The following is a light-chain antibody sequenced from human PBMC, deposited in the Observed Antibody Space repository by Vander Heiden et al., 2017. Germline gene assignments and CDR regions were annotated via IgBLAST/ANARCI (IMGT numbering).Light chain of an antibody. V-gene: IGKV4-1*01. CDR3: QQYYTTPRT. CDR2: WAS. CDR1: QSVLYSSNNKNY. Sequence: DIVMTQSPDSLAVSLGARATINCKSSQSVLYSSNNKNYLAWYQQTPGQPPKLLIYWASTRESGVPDRFSGSGSGTDFTLNISSLQAEDVAVYYCQQYYTTPRTFGQGTKVEIK. J-gene: IGKJ1*01.